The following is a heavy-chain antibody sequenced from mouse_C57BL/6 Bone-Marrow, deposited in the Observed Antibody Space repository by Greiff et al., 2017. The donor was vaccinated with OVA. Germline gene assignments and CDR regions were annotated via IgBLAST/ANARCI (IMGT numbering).Heavy chain of an antibody. V-gene: IGHV1-26*01. J-gene: IGHJ2*01. CDR2: INPNNGGT. Sequence: VQLQQSGPELVKPGASVKISCKASGYTFTDYYMNWVKQSHGKSLEWIGDINPNNGGTSYNQKFKGKATLTVDKSSSTAYMELRSLTSEDSAVYYCARGGWLLPYWGQGTTLTVSS. CDR1: GYTFTDYY. D-gene: IGHD2-3*01. CDR3: ARGGWLLPY.